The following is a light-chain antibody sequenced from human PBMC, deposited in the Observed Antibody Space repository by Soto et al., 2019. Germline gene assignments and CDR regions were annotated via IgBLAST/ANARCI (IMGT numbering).Light chain of an antibody. CDR3: QQYLRSPTSWT. CDR2: DAS. CDR1: QSVSSSY. V-gene: IGKV3-20*01. Sequence: ETVLTQSPGTLSLSPGERATLSCRASQSVSSSYLAWYQQKPGQAPRLLIYDASSRATGIPDRFSGSGSGTDFTVTIGRLEPEDFAVYYCQQYLRSPTSWTFCQGTKVEIK. J-gene: IGKJ1*01.